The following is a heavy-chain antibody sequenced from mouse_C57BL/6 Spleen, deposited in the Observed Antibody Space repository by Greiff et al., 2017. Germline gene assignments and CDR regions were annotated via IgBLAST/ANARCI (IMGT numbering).Heavy chain of an antibody. CDR1: GYTFTSYW. J-gene: IGHJ2*01. CDR2: IDPSDSYT. CDR3: ARNRDGYYFDY. V-gene: IGHV1-69*01. Sequence: QVQLQQPGAELVMPGASVKLSCKASGYTFTSYWMHWVKQRPGQGLEWIGEIDPSDSYTNYNQKFKGKSTLTVDKSSSTAYMQLSSLTSEDSAVXYCARNRDGYYFDYWGKGTTLTVSS. D-gene: IGHD4-1*01.